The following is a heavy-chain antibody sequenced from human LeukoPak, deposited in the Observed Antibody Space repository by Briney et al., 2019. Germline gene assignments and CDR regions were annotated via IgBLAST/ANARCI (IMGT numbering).Heavy chain of an antibody. D-gene: IGHD6-19*01. CDR2: IFYSGST. CDR1: GGSITSYY. Sequence: SETLSLTCTVSGGSITSYYWSWIRQPPGKGLEWVGYIFYSGSTNYNPSLKSRVTTSVDTSKNQFSLKVRSVTAADTAVYYCARHGDSGSGYYDYWGQGALVTVSS. V-gene: IGHV4-59*08. CDR3: ARHGDSGSGYYDY. J-gene: IGHJ4*02.